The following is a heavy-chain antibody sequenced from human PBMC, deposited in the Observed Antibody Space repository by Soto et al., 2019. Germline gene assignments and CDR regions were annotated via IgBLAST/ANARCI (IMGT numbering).Heavy chain of an antibody. J-gene: IGHJ6*03. CDR1: GFTFSNYY. V-gene: IGHV3-11*01. CDR2: ISSSGSTK. D-gene: IGHD3-3*02. Sequence: QVQLVESGGGLVKPGGSLRLSCAASGFTFSNYYMSWIRQAPGKGLEWVSYISSSGSTKYYADSVKGRFTISRDNAKKPLYMQRTSLRAEDSTVYYCARGLLGISSYYYYYMDVWGKGTTVTVSS. CDR3: ARGLLGISSYYYYYMDV.